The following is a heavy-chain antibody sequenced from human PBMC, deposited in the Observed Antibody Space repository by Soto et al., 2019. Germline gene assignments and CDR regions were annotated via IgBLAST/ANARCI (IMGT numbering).Heavy chain of an antibody. CDR1: GGSISSYY. J-gene: IGHJ6*02. V-gene: IGHV4-59*01. CDR3: AKGPGISGGGSDCYYYYGLDV. CDR2: IYYSGST. Sequence: SETLSLTCTVSGGSISSYYWSWIRQPPGKGLEWIGYIYYSGSTNYNPSLKSRVTISVDTSKNQFSLKLSSVTAADTAVYYCAKGPGISGGGSDCYYYYGLDVWGQGTTVTVSS. D-gene: IGHD6-13*01.